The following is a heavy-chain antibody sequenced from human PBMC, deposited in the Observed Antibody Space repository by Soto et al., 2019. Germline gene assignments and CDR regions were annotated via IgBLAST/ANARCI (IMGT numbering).Heavy chain of an antibody. J-gene: IGHJ4*02. CDR1: GYTFTSYG. V-gene: IGHV1-3*01. D-gene: IGHD6-19*01. CDR2: INAGNGNT. CDR3: ARDPTLAVAAYFDY. Sequence: ASVKVSCKASGYTFTSYGIHWVRQAPGQRLEWMGWINAGNGNTKYSQKFQGRVTITMDTSTSTAYMELSSLRSEDTAVYYCARDPTLAVAAYFDYWGQGTLVTVSS.